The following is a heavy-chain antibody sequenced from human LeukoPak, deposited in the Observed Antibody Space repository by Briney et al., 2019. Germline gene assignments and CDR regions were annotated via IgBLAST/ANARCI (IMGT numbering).Heavy chain of an antibody. V-gene: IGHV4-59*01. CDR3: ARRSSGWYEGWFDP. CDR2: IYYSGST. D-gene: IGHD6-19*01. J-gene: IGHJ5*02. CDR1: GGSISSYY. Sequence: SETLSLTCTVSGGSISSYYWSWIRQPPGKGLEWIGYIYYSGSTNYNPSLKSRVTISVDTSKNQFSLKLSSVTAADTAMYYCARRSSGWYEGWFDPWGQGTLVTVSS.